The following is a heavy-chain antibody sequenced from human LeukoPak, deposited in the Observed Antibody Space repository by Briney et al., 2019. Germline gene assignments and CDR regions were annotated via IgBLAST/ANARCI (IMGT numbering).Heavy chain of an antibody. CDR2: FIPMVGVA. CDR1: GGSFSRNA. Sequence: SVKVSCKASGGSFSRNAISWVRQAPGQGLEWMGRFIPMVGVATYAQKFQGRVTITEDRSTSTAYMGLSSLTSEDTAVYYCARIQAVGVPVAIDAYYSYGMDVWGQGTAVSVSS. J-gene: IGHJ6*02. D-gene: IGHD2-2*02. V-gene: IGHV1-69*04. CDR3: ARIQAVGVPVAIDAYYSYGMDV.